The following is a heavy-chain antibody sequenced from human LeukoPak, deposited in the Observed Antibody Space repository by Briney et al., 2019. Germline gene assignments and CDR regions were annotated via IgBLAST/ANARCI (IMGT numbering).Heavy chain of an antibody. J-gene: IGHJ4*02. Sequence: SETLSLTCTVSGGSISSYYGSWIRQPPGKGLEWIGDIYYSGSTNYNPSLKSRVTISVDTSKNQFSLRLSSVTAADTAVYYCARGYSSGRVDYWGQGTLVTVSS. CDR2: IYYSGST. CDR3: ARGYSSGRVDY. V-gene: IGHV4-59*01. CDR1: GGSISSYY. D-gene: IGHD6-19*01.